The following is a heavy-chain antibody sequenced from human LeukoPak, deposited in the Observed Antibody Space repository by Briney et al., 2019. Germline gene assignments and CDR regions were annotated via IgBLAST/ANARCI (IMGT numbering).Heavy chain of an antibody. CDR2: IYHSGST. J-gene: IGHJ6*03. CDR1: SYSISSGYY. V-gene: IGHV4-38-2*02. Sequence: PSETLSLTCTVSSYSISSGYYWGWIRQPPGKGLEWIGSIYHSGSTYYNPPLKSRVTISVDTSKNQFSLILSSVTAADTAVYYCARDRVAGAPPYYYYYMDVWGKGTTVTVSS. CDR3: ARDRVAGAPPYYYYYMDV. D-gene: IGHD1-26*01.